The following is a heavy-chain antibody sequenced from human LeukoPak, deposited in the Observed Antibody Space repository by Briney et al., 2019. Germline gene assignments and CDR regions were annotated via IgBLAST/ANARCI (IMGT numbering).Heavy chain of an antibody. CDR1: GFTFSSYA. CDR3: ANPRTPSGYYFFDY. Sequence: GGSLRLSCAASGFTFSSYAMSWVRQAPGKGLEWVSTISGSGVSTYYAGSVKGRFTISRDNSKNTLHLQMNSLGAEDTAVYYCANPRTPSGYYFFDYWGQGTLVTVSS. V-gene: IGHV3-23*01. D-gene: IGHD3-22*01. CDR2: ISGSGVST. J-gene: IGHJ4*02.